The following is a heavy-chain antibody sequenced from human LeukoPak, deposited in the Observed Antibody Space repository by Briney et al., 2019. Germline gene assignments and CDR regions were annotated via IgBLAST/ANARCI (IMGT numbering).Heavy chain of an antibody. CDR3: ASSLRYCSSTSCYLVWFDS. CDR1: AGSFSSRNYY. D-gene: IGHD2-2*01. J-gene: IGHJ5*01. Sequence: PSETLSLTCSVSAGSFSSRNYYGGWIRQPPGKGLEWIGSIYYSGTTYYNPSLRSRVSMSLDTSKNQFCLKLSSVTAADTAVYYCASSLRYCSSTSCYLVWFDSWGHGALVTVSS. CDR2: IYYSGTT. V-gene: IGHV4-39*01.